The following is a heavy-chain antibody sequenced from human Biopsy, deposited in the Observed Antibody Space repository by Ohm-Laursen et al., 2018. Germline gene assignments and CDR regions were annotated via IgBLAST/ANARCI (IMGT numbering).Heavy chain of an antibody. CDR1: DGSTNDYF. CDR3: ARTPGKAVAGRFLDL. Sequence: TLSLTCSVSDGSTNDYFWSWIRQPAGETLEWIGRIYSSGGSSYNPSLKSRISMSMDTSNNQFSLTLTSVTAADTAVYYCARTPGKAVAGRFLDLWGRGTLVTVSS. D-gene: IGHD6-19*01. CDR2: IYSSGGS. J-gene: IGHJ2*01. V-gene: IGHV4-4*07.